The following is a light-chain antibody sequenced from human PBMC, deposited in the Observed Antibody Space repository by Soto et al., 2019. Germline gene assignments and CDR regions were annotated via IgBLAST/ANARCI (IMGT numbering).Light chain of an antibody. V-gene: IGKV1-5*03. CDR1: QSISRW. CDR2: KAS. Sequence: DIQMTQSPSTLSASVGDRVTITCRASQSISRWLAWHQQKPGKAPKLLIYKASSLESGVPSRFSGSGSGTEFTLTISSLQPDDFATYYCQQYNSHFSTFGQGTKLEIK. CDR3: QQYNSHFST. J-gene: IGKJ2*01.